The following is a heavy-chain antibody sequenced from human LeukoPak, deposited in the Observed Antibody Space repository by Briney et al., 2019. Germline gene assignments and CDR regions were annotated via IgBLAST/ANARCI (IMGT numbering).Heavy chain of an antibody. CDR2: IYSGGST. CDR3: ARGLRYSDSSGYYSDAFDI. J-gene: IGHJ3*02. D-gene: IGHD3-22*01. V-gene: IGHV3-53*01. CDR1: GFSVSSNY. Sequence: PGGSLRLSCAASGFSVSSNYMNWVRQAPGKGLEWVSVIYSGGSTYYADSVNDRFTISRDNSKNTLDLQMISLRAEDTAVYYCARGLRYSDSSGYYSDAFDIWGQGTMVTVSS.